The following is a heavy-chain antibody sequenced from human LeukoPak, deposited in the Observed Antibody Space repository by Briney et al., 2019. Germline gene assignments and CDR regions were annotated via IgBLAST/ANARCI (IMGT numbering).Heavy chain of an antibody. CDR1: GFTFSSYA. CDR2: ISGSGGST. D-gene: IGHD2-15*01. J-gene: IGHJ4*02. Sequence: GGSLRLSCAASGFTFSSYAMSWVRQAPGKGLEWVSAISGSGGSTYYADSVKGRFTISRDNSKNTLYLQMNSLRAVDTAVYYCAKVLALLSSFDYWGQGTLVTVSS. CDR3: AKVLALLSSFDY. V-gene: IGHV3-23*01.